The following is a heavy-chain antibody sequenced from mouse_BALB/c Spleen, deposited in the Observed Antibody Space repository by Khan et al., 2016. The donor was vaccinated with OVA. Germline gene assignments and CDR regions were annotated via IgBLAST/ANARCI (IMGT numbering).Heavy chain of an antibody. CDR3: VRDGAYHRSDGWFAY. D-gene: IGHD2-14*01. V-gene: IGHV1-4*01. CDR1: GYTFTSYT. CDR2: INPSNGYT. Sequence: VQLQESGAELARPGASVKMSCKASGYTFTSYTIHWIKLRPGQGLEWIGFINPSNGYTNYNQKFKDKATLTADKSSTTVYMQLSSLTSDDSAVYNCVRDGAYHRSDGWFAYWGQGTLVTGSA. J-gene: IGHJ3*01.